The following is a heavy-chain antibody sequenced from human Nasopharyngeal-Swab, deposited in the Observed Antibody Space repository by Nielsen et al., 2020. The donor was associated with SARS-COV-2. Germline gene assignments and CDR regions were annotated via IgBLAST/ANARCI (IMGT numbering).Heavy chain of an antibody. V-gene: IGHV1-8*02. CDR2: MNPNSGNT. CDR1: GGTFSSYA. J-gene: IGHJ6*02. D-gene: IGHD2-21*02. Sequence: ASVKVSFKASGGTFSSYAISWVRQAPGQGLEWMGWMNPNSGNTGYAQKFQGRVTMTRNTSISTAYMELSSLRSEDTAVYYCARGAGDSYYYYYYGMDVWGQGTTVTVSS. CDR3: ARGAGDSYYYYYYGMDV.